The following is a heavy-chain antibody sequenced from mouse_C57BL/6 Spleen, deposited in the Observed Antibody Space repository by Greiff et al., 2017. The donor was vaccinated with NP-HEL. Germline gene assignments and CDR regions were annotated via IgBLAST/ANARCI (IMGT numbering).Heavy chain of an antibody. Sequence: VQLQQSGAELARPGASVKMSCKASGYTFTSYTMHWVKQRPGQGLEWIGYINPSSGYTKYNQKFKDKATLTADKSSSTAYMQLSSLTSEDSAVYYCARGRTTAGGYFDVWGTGTTVTVSS. CDR2: INPSSGYT. CDR3: ARGRTTAGGYFDV. D-gene: IGHD1-1*01. V-gene: IGHV1-4*01. J-gene: IGHJ1*03. CDR1: GYTFTSYT.